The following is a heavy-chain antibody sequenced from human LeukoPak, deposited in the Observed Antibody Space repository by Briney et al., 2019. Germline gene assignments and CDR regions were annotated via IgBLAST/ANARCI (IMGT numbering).Heavy chain of an antibody. J-gene: IGHJ4*02. V-gene: IGHV4-59*01. CDR2: IDNSGST. CDR1: RGSISSYY. CDR3: ASSDSDPYYFDY. D-gene: IGHD3/OR15-3a*01. Sequence: SETLSLTCTVSRGSISSYYWSWIRQPPGKGLEWIGYIDNSGSTNSNPSLKSRVAMSVDTSKNEFSLKLSSVTAADTAVYYCASSDSDPYYFDYWGQGTLVTVSS.